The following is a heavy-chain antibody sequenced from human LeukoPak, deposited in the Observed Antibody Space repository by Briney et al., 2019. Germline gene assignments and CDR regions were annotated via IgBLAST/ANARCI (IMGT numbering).Heavy chain of an antibody. CDR2: INAGNGNT. J-gene: IGHJ4*02. CDR3: ATDLHSLYYFDY. CDR1: GYTFTSYA. V-gene: IGHV1-3*01. D-gene: IGHD1-26*01. Sequence: ASVKVSCKASGYTFTSYAMHWVRQAPGQRLEWMGWINAGNGNTKYSQKFQGRVTITRDTSASTAYMELCSLRSEDTAVYYCATDLHSLYYFDYWGQGTLVTVSS.